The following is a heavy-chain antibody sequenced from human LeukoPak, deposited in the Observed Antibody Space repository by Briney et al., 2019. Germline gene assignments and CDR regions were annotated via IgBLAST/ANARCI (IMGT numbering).Heavy chain of an antibody. J-gene: IGHJ6*02. CDR3: AAHYYGSGSYYMGYYYGMDV. D-gene: IGHD3-10*01. CDR1: GFTVSSNY. V-gene: IGHV3-53*04. Sequence: GGSLRLSCAASGFTVSSNYMSWVRQAPGKGLEWVSVIYSGGSTYYADSVKGRFTISRHNSKNTLYLQMNSLRAEDTAVYYCAAHYYGSGSYYMGYYYGMDVWGQGTTVTVSS. CDR2: IYSGGST.